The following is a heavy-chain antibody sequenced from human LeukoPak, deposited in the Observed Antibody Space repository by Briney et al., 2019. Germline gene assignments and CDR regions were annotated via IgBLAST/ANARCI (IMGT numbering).Heavy chain of an antibody. Sequence: GGSLRLSCAASGFTFDDYAMHRVRQAPGKGLEWVSGISWNSGSIGYADSVKGRFTISRDNAKNSLYLQMNSLRAEDTALYYCAKDRGSSWYLGWFDPWGQGTLVTVSS. CDR1: GFTFDDYA. J-gene: IGHJ5*02. V-gene: IGHV3-9*01. CDR2: ISWNSGSI. D-gene: IGHD6-13*01. CDR3: AKDRGSSWYLGWFDP.